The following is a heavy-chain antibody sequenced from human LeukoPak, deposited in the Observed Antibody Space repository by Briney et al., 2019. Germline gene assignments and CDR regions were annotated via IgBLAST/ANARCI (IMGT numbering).Heavy chain of an antibody. D-gene: IGHD2-2*01. Sequence: SSETLSLTCTVSGGSISSSSYYWGWIRQPPGKGLEWIGSIYYSGSTYYSPSLKSRVTISVDTSKNQFSLKLSSVTAADTAVYYCARRVPAAIYYYYYYMDVWGKGTTVTISS. CDR2: IYYSGST. V-gene: IGHV4-39*01. CDR3: ARRVPAAIYYYYYYMDV. CDR1: GGSISSSSYY. J-gene: IGHJ6*03.